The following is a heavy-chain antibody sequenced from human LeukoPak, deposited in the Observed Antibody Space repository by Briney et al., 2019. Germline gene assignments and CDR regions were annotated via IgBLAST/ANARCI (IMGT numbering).Heavy chain of an antibody. CDR1: GVSFSGYY. Sequence: SETPSLTCAVYGVSFSGYYWSWIRQPPGKGLEWIGEINHSGSTNYNPSLKSRVTISVDTSKNQFSLKLSSVTAADTAVYYCAGGGSGWTSYYYYGMDVWGQGTTVTVSS. CDR3: AGGGSGWTSYYYYGMDV. J-gene: IGHJ6*02. D-gene: IGHD6-19*01. V-gene: IGHV4-34*01. CDR2: INHSGST.